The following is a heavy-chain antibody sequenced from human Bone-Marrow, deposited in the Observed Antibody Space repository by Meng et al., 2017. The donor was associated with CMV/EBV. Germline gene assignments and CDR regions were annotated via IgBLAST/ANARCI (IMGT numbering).Heavy chain of an antibody. V-gene: IGHV1-2*02. CDR2: INPNSGGT. D-gene: IGHD2-2*01. J-gene: IGHJ4*02. Sequence: ASVKVSCKASGYTFTGYYMHWVRQAPGQGLEWMGWINPNSGGTNYAQKFQGRVTMTRDTSISTAYMELSRLRSDDTAVYYCARGYCSSTSCYPRSLMKRSFDYWGQGTLVTVSS. CDR1: GYTFTGYY. CDR3: ARGYCSSTSCYPRSLMKRSFDY.